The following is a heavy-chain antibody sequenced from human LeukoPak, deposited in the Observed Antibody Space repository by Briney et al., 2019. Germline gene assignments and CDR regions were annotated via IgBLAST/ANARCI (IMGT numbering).Heavy chain of an antibody. V-gene: IGHV4-59*08. CDR2: IFDSGNT. CDR3: ARQHYYFDY. CDR1: GXSISSYY. J-gene: IGHJ4*02. Sequence: SETLSLTCTVSGXSISSYYWSWIRQPPGKGLEWIAYIFDSGNTNYNPSLKSRVTISLDTSKNQFSLRLRSVTAADTAVYYCARQHYYFDYWGQGSLVTVSS.